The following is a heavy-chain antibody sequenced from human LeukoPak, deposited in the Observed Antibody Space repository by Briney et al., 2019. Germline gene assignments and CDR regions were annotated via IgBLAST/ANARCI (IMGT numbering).Heavy chain of an antibody. V-gene: IGHV5-51*01. Sequence: GESLKISCKGSGHSFTSYWIGWVGQMPGKGLEWMGIIYPGDSDTRYSPSFQGQVTISADKSISTAYLQWSSLKGSDTAMYYCARQIEYSSSSPVDYWGQGTLVTVSS. CDR3: ARQIEYSSSSPVDY. CDR1: GHSFTSYW. CDR2: IYPGDSDT. D-gene: IGHD6-6*01. J-gene: IGHJ4*02.